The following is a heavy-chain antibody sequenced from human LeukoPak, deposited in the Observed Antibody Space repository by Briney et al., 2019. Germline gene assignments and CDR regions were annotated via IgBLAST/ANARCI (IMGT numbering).Heavy chain of an antibody. D-gene: IGHD1-26*01. Sequence: SETLSLTCTISGGSVSDYYWSWIRQSPGKGLEWIGYIYHTGSTSYSPSLKSRVTISADTSQDQFSLKLSSVTAADTAVYYCARGGWGSFDYWGQGTLVIVSS. CDR3: ARGGWGSFDY. CDR2: IYHTGST. CDR1: GGSVSDYY. J-gene: IGHJ4*02. V-gene: IGHV4-59*02.